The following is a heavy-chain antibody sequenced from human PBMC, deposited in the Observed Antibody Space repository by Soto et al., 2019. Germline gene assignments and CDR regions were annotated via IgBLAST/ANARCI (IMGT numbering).Heavy chain of an antibody. Sequence: EVQLVESGGGLVKPGGSLRLSCAASEFTFSNAWMSWVRQAPGKGLEWVGRIKSKTDGGTTDYAAPVKGRFTISRDDSKNTLYLQMNSLKTEDTAVYYCTSRIMITFGGVIATVDHWGQGTLVTVSS. CDR1: EFTFSNAW. CDR2: IKSKTDGGTT. D-gene: IGHD3-16*02. CDR3: TSRIMITFGGVIATVDH. V-gene: IGHV3-15*01. J-gene: IGHJ4*02.